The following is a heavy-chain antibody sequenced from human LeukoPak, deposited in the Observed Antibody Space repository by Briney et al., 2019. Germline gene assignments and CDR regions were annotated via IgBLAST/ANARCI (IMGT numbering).Heavy chain of an antibody. D-gene: IGHD5-18*01. CDR3: ARDAPGNTALDY. Sequence: GGSLRLSCAASGFTFVSYWMHWVRQAPGKGLVWVSRITGYVSSTDFADSVKGRFTVSRDNAKNTLYLQMNSLRAEDTAVYYCARDAPGNTALDYWGQGTLVTVSS. V-gene: IGHV3-74*01. J-gene: IGHJ4*02. CDR2: ITGYVSST. CDR1: GFTFVSYW.